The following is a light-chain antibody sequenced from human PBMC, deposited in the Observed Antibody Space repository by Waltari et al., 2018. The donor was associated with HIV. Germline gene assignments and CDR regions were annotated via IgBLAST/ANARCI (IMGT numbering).Light chain of an antibody. J-gene: IGLJ3*02. CDR2: LNT. CDR1: NSKGGSKE. CDR3: AVWDDNLSGPV. V-gene: IGLV1-47*01. Sequence: QSVLTQTPSASGTPGQRVTLSCAGRNSKGGSKEVYWYPQLSGTTPKLLISLNTPRPSGVPGRFSASKSGTSAALVISGLRSEDEGDYYCAVWDDNLSGPVFGGGTNLTVL.